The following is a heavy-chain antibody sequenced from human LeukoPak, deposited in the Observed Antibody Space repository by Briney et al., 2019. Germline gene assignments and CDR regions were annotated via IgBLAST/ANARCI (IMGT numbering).Heavy chain of an antibody. Sequence: PSDTLSLTCTVSGDSISTSKSYWSWIRQPPGKGLEWIGEINHSGSTNYNPSLKSRVTISVDTSKNQFSLKLRSVTAADTAVYYCARKEGGQLVNTRRWFDPWGQGTLVTVSS. J-gene: IGHJ5*02. D-gene: IGHD6-13*01. CDR2: INHSGST. CDR3: ARKEGGQLVNTRRWFDP. CDR1: GDSISTSKSY. V-gene: IGHV4-39*07.